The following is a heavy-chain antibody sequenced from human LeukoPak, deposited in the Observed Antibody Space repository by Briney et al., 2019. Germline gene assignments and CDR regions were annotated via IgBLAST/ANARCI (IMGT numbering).Heavy chain of an antibody. CDR2: IYSGGST. D-gene: IGHD1-14*01. Sequence: PGGSLRLSCAASGFTVSSNCMSWVRQAPGKGLEWVSVIYSGGSTYYADSVKGRFTISRDNSKNTLYLQMNSLRAEDTAVYYCARERYDHADAFDIWGQGTMVTVSS. J-gene: IGHJ3*02. CDR1: GFTVSSNC. CDR3: ARERYDHADAFDI. V-gene: IGHV3-53*01.